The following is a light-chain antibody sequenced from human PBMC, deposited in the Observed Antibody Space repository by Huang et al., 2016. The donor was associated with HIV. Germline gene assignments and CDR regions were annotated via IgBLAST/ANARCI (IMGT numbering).Light chain of an antibody. CDR2: GTS. J-gene: IGKJ3*01. CDR3: QQSYSTPLT. V-gene: IGKV1-39*01. CDR1: QTINNY. Sequence: DIQMAQSPSSLSASVGDRVTITCRTSQTINNYLNWYHQKPGKAPKLRIYGTSSLQSGVPSRFSGSGFGTNFTLTISSLQPEDFATYFCQQSYSTPLTFGPGTKVDIK.